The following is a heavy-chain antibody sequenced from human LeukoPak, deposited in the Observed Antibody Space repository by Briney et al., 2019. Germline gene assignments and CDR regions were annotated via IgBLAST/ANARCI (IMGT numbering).Heavy chain of an antibody. V-gene: IGHV3-66*01. CDR3: ARDGSPYYYDSSGYYLDY. CDR2: IYSGGST. D-gene: IGHD3-22*01. CDR1: GFTVSSNY. J-gene: IGHJ4*02. Sequence: GGSLRLSCAASGFTVSSNYMSWVRQAPGKGLEWVSVIYSGGSTYYADSVKGRFTISRDNSKNTLYLQMNSLRAEDTAVYYCARDGSPYYYDSSGYYLDYWGQGTLVTVSS.